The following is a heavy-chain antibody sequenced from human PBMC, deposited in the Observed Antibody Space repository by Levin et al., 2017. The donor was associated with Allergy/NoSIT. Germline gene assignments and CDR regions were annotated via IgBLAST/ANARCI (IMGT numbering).Heavy chain of an antibody. CDR3: AGRSPVAGAASFDI. CDR2: IYGGGAT. Sequence: GGSLRLSCAASGFTVSTNYMSWVRQAPGKGLEWVSVIYGGGATYYADSVKGRFTISRDNSKNTLYLQMNSLRPEDTAVYYCAGRSPVAGAASFDIWGQGTLVTVSS. CDR1: GFTVSTNY. D-gene: IGHD6-19*01. V-gene: IGHV3-53*01. J-gene: IGHJ3*02.